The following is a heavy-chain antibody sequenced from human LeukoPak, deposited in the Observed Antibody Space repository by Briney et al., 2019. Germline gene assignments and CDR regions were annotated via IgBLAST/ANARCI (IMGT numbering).Heavy chain of an antibody. Sequence: PSETLSFTYTVSGGSISSSSYYWGWIRQPPGKGLEWIGSIYYSGSTYYNPSLKSRVTISVDTSKNQFSLKLSSVTAADTAVYYCARVGLDRRGYSGYEAFDYWGQGTLVTVSS. CDR3: ARVGLDRRGYSGYEAFDY. D-gene: IGHD5-12*01. V-gene: IGHV4-39*07. CDR2: IYYSGST. CDR1: GGSISSSSYY. J-gene: IGHJ4*02.